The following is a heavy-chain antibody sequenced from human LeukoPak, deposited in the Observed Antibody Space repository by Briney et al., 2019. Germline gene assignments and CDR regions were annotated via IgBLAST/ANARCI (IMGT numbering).Heavy chain of an antibody. CDR3: ARDSRGIAAAGMELDP. D-gene: IGHD6-13*01. CDR2: ISYDGSNK. Sequence: PGGSLRLSCAASGFTFSNYAKHWVRQAPGQGLEWVAVISYDGSNKYYADSVKGRFTISRDNSRNTMYLQMNSLRVEDTAVYYCARDSRGIAAAGMELDPWGQGTLVTVSS. J-gene: IGHJ5*02. V-gene: IGHV3-30-3*01. CDR1: GFTFSNYA.